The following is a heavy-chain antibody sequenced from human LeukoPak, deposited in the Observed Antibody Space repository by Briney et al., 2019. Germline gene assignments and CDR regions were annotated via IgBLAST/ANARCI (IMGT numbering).Heavy chain of an antibody. D-gene: IGHD1-26*01. J-gene: IGHJ4*02. CDR2: ISSSSSTI. CDR1: GFTFSNAW. Sequence: GGSLRLSCAASGFTFSNAWMSWVRQAPGKGLEWVSYISSSSSTIYYADSVKGRFTISRDNAKSSLYLQMNSLRAEDTAVYYCARDLVMIGGSYFKAFDYWGQGTLVTVSS. CDR3: ARDLVMIGGSYFKAFDY. V-gene: IGHV3-48*04.